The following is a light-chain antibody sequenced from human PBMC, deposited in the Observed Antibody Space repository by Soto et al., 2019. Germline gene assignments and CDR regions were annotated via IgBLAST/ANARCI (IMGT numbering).Light chain of an antibody. J-gene: IGKJ1*01. V-gene: IGKV1-5*01. CDR3: QQFKDYVWT. CDR1: QTIDRY. Sequence: DIQMTQSPSTLSASVGDRVTITCRASQTIDRYMAWYQQKPGRAPSLIIYDASTLERGVPSRFSGSGSGTEFTLIISILQPDDFATYYCQQFKDYVWTFGQGTKV. CDR2: DAS.